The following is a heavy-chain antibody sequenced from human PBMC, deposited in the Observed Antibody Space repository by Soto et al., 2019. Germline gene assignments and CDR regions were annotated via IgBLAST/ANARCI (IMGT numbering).Heavy chain of an antibody. CDR3: VSGERASCRGGNCFVFDS. Sequence: HVHLVQSGAEVKKPGASVTVSCKAYGYAFNRYGMSWVRQAPGQGLEWMGWNNTYNCDTNSAPRLQCIFSMRTDISTSKFYLVLRSLTSDDTAVYCCVSGERASCRGGNCFVFDSWFQGTLVSVAS. J-gene: IGHJ4*02. D-gene: IGHD2-15*01. V-gene: IGHV1-18*04. CDR1: GYAFNRYG. CDR2: NNTYNCDT.